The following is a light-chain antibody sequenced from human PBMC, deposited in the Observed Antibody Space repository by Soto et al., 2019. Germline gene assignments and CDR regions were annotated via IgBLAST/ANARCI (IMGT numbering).Light chain of an antibody. CDR1: RSNVRSNT. J-gene: IGLJ1*01. CDR2: SDD. Sequence: QSVLTQPPSASGTPGQRVTISCSGSRSNVRSNTVSWYKQLPGTAPKLLISSDDQRPSGVPDRFSGSKSGTSASLAISGLQSEDEGDYYCAACHDSLSGQVFGTGTKLTVL. CDR3: AACHDSLSGQV. V-gene: IGLV1-44*01.